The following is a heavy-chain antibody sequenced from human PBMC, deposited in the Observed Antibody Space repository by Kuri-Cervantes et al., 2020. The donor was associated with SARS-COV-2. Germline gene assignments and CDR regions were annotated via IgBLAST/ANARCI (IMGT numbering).Heavy chain of an antibody. V-gene: IGHV3-15*01. D-gene: IGHD2-2*01. CDR1: GSTFSNAW. CDR3: TTLQYQLLDWYFDL. CDR2: IKSKTDGGTT. J-gene: IGHJ2*01. Sequence: GKSLKISCAASGSTFSNAWMSWVRQAPGKGLEWVGRIKSKTDGGTTDYAAPVKGRFTISRDDSKNTLYLQMNSLKTEDTAVYYCTTLQYQLLDWYFDLWGRGTLVTVSS.